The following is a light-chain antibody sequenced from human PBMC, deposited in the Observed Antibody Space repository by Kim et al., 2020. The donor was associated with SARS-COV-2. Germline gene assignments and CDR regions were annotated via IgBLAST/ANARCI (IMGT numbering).Light chain of an antibody. J-gene: IGKJ4*01. CDR3: QQYGSSPR. CDR2: GAT. V-gene: IGKV3-20*01. Sequence: LSPGERATLPCRASQSVTSNSVAWYQQQPGQTPRLLIYGATSRAPGIADRFSGSGSGTDFSLTISRLEPEDFAVYYCQQYGSSPRFGGGTKVDIK. CDR1: QSVTSNS.